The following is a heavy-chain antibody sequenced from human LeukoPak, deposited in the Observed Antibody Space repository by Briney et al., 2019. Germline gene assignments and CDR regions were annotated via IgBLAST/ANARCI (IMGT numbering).Heavy chain of an antibody. Sequence: ASVKVSCKTSGYTFTGYYVHWVRQAPGQGLEWMGWISGYNENTNYVQKFQGRVTMTTDTSTSTAYMELRSLRYDDTAVYYCARDFARDYSNSNWFDPWGQGTLVTVSS. V-gene: IGHV1-18*04. CDR2: ISGYNENT. D-gene: IGHD4-4*01. J-gene: IGHJ5*02. CDR3: ARDFARDYSNSNWFDP. CDR1: GYTFTGYY.